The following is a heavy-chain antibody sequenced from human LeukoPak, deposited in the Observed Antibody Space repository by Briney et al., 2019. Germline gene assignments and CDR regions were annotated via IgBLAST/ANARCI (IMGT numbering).Heavy chain of an antibody. J-gene: IGHJ6*02. D-gene: IGHD5-24*01. CDR1: GFTVSSNY. V-gene: IGHV3-23*01. CDR3: AKVRASEYYYYGMDV. CDR2: ISGSGGST. Sequence: GGSLRLSCAASGFTVSSNYMSWVRRAPGKGLEWVSAISGSGGSTYYADSVKGRFTISRDNSKNTLYLQMNSLRAEDTAVYYCAKVRASEYYYYGMDVWGQGTTVTVSS.